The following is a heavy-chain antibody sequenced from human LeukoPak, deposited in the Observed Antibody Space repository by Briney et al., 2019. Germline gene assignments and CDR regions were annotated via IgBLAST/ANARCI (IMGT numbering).Heavy chain of an antibody. Sequence: ASVKVFCKASGYTFTGYYMHWVRQAPGQGLEWMGWINPNSGGTNYAQKFQGRVTMTRDTSISTAYMELSRLRSDDTAVYYCARVRARYYDSSGYSFWGQGTLVTVSS. D-gene: IGHD3-22*01. CDR3: ARVRARYYDSSGYSF. CDR2: INPNSGGT. V-gene: IGHV1-2*02. CDR1: GYTFTGYY. J-gene: IGHJ4*02.